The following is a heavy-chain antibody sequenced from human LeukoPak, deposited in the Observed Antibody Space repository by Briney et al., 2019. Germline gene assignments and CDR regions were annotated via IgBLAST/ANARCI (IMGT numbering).Heavy chain of an antibody. J-gene: IGHJ4*02. V-gene: IGHV1-69*01. CDR1: GGTFSSYV. CDR2: IIPIFGTA. Sequence: SVKVSCKASGGTFSSYVISWVRQALGQGLEWMGGIIPIFGTANYAQKFQGRVTITADESTSTAYMELSSLRSEDTAVYYCARDFNDSSGYYFYWGQGTLVTVSS. CDR3: ARDFNDSSGYYFY. D-gene: IGHD3-22*01.